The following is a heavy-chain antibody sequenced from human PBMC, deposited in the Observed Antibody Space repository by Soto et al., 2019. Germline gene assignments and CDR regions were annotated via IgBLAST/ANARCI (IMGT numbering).Heavy chain of an antibody. J-gene: IGHJ4*02. CDR3: TRRVRSTGLLDY. CDR2: VYYTGST. Sequence: QLQLRESGPGLVKPSETLSLTCTVSGNSISGTSSFWAWIRQPPGKNLEWIGSVYYTGSTYYNSCLKSRVSISIDTSKNQFSLSLNSVTAADTAVYYCTRRVRSTGLLDYWGQGALVTVSS. V-gene: IGHV4-39*01. CDR1: GNSISGTSSF. D-gene: IGHD4-4*01.